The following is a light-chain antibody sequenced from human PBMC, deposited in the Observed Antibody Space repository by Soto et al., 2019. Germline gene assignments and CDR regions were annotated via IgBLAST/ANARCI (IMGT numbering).Light chain of an antibody. CDR3: SSYAGSNNVL. Sequence: QSALTQPASVSGSPGQSVSISCTGTSSDVGGYNYVSWYQQHPGKAPKLMIYEVTKRPSGVPDRFSGSKSGNTASLTVSGLQPEDEGDYYCSSYAGSNNVLFGGGTQLTVL. J-gene: IGLJ7*01. CDR1: SSDVGGYNY. CDR2: EVT. V-gene: IGLV2-8*01.